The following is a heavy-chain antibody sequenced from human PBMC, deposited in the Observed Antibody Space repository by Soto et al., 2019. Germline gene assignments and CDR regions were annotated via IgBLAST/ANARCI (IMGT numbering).Heavy chain of an antibody. V-gene: IGHV4-34*01. CDR3: ALSGYSYGPWEDYYYMDV. J-gene: IGHJ6*03. CDR2: INHSGST. CDR1: GGSFSGYY. Sequence: SETLSLTCAVSGGSFSGYYWSWIRQPPGKGLEWIGEINHSGSTNYNPSLKSRVTISVDTSKNQFSLKLSSVTAADTAVYYCALSGYSYGPWEDYYYMDVWGKGTTVTVSS. D-gene: IGHD5-18*01.